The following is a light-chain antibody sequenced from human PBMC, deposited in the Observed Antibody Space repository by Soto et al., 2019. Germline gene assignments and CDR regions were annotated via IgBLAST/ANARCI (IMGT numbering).Light chain of an antibody. CDR2: EVS. CDR3: SSFGGTIRV. V-gene: IGLV2-14*01. J-gene: IGLJ2*01. Sequence: QSALTQPASVSGSPGQSITISCTGTSSDVGGYDYVSWYQQYPGKAPQLMIYEVSNRPSGVSNRFSVSKSGNTASLSISGLQAEDEADYYCSSFGGTIRVFGGGTKLTVL. CDR1: SSDVGGYDY.